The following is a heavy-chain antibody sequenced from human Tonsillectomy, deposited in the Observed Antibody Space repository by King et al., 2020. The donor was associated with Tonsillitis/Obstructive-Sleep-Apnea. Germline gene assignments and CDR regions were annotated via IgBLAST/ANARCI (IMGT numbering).Heavy chain of an antibody. CDR2: INTNTGNP. V-gene: IGHV7-4-1*02. Sequence: VQLVQSGSELKKPGASVKVSCKASGYTFTRFAMNWVRQAPGQGLEWMGWINTNTGNPTYAQGFTGRFVFSLDTSVSTAYLQISSLKAEDTAVYYCARDSKDLDYYYYYMDVWGEGTTVTVSS. J-gene: IGHJ6*03. CDR1: GYTFTRFA. D-gene: IGHD2-15*01. CDR3: ARDSKDLDYYYYYMDV.